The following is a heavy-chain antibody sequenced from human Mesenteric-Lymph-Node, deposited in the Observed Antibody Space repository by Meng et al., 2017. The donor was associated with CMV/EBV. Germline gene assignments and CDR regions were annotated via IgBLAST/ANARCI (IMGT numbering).Heavy chain of an antibody. Sequence: GESLKISCAASGFTFTNYAMSWVRQAPGKGLEWVSIISGSGDTTYYADSVKGRFTISRDYSNNTLYLQMNSLRAEDTAVYYCAKDLPCSTTCYMFDSWGQGTLVTVSS. J-gene: IGHJ5*01. CDR3: AKDLPCSTTCYMFDS. D-gene: IGHD2-2*02. CDR2: ISGSGDTT. CDR1: GFTFTNYA. V-gene: IGHV3-23*01.